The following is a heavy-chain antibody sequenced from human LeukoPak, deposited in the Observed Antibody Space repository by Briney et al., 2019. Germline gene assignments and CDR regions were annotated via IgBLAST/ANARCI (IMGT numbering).Heavy chain of an antibody. V-gene: IGHV3-48*03. CDR1: GFTFSNYR. D-gene: IGHD1-26*01. CDR2: ISSSGSSK. CDR3: GRISGSYYRVDY. Sequence: GGSLRLSCAASGFTFSNYRMNWVRQAPGKGLEWVSKISSSGSSKYYADSVKGRFTVSRDNAKNSLFLQMHSLRAEDTAVYYCGRISGSYYRVDYWGQGTLVTVSS. J-gene: IGHJ4*02.